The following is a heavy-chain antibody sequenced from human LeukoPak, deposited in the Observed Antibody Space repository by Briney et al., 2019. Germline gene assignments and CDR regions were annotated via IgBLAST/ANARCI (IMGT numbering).Heavy chain of an antibody. D-gene: IGHD4-23*01. J-gene: IGHJ5*02. CDR2: MCPSGRT. CDR3: ATSYDGKTAPYDL. Sequence: PSETLSLTCTVSGGSISSYCCSWVRQPPGKGLEWIGFMCPSGRTDYNPSLKSRVTMSVDTSKNQLSMELRFLTAADTAVYYCATSYDGKTAPYDLWGHGTLVTVSS. CDR1: GGSISSYC. V-gene: IGHV4-4*08.